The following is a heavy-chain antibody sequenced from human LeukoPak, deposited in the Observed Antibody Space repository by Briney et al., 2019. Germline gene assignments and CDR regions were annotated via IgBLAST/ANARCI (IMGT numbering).Heavy chain of an antibody. CDR2: IRHDGSEE. CDR1: GFTFSSYA. J-gene: IGHJ4*02. V-gene: IGHV3-7*01. Sequence: GGSLRLSCAASGFTFSSYAMHWVRQAPGKGLEWVANIRHDGSEEYYMDSVKGRFTISRDNAKNSLYLQMNSLRAEDTAVYYCARYCSGGSCWDSWGQGTLVTVSS. D-gene: IGHD2-15*01. CDR3: ARYCSGGSCWDS.